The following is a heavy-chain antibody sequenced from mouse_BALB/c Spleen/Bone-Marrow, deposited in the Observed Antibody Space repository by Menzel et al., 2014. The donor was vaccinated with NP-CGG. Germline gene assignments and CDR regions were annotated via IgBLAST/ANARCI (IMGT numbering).Heavy chain of an antibody. CDR2: IWGDGIT. CDR1: GFSLTVYG. V-gene: IGHV2-6-7*01. J-gene: IGHJ2*01. CDR3: AREGNYFDY. Sequence: VQLVESGPGLVAPSQSLSITCTVSGFSLTVYGVNWVRQPPGKGLEWLGMIWGDGITDYNSAFKSRLSISNDDYKSQVLLKMNSLQTDDTAKYYCAREGNYFDYRGQGTTLTVSS.